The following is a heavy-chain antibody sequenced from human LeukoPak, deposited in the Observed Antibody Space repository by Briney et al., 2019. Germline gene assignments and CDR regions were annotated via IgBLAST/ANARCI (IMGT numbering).Heavy chain of an antibody. D-gene: IGHD3-10*01. CDR2: IYYSGST. Sequence: SETLSLTCTVSGGSISSYYWSWIRQPPGKGLEWIGYIYYSGSTNYNPSLKSRVTISVDTSKNQCSLKLSSVTAADTAVYYCAKEDYYGSGSYLSWFDPWGQGTLVTVSS. CDR3: AKEDYYGSGSYLSWFDP. J-gene: IGHJ5*02. V-gene: IGHV4-59*01. CDR1: GGSISSYY.